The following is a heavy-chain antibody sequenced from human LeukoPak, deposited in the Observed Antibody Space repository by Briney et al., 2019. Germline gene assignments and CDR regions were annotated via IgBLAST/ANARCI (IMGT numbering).Heavy chain of an antibody. CDR1: GFIFDDYA. D-gene: IGHD3-16*01. Sequence: GGSLRLSCAASGFIFDDYAMHWVRQAPGKGLEWVSGISWNSGSIGYADSVKGRFTISRDNAKNSLYLQMNSLRAEDTALYYCAKRGSYFDAFDIWGQGTMVTVSS. V-gene: IGHV3-9*01. CDR3: AKRGSYFDAFDI. J-gene: IGHJ3*02. CDR2: ISWNSGSI.